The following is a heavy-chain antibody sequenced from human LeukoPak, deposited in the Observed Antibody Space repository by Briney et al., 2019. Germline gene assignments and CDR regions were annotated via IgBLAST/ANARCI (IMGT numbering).Heavy chain of an antibody. CDR3: AKARGWLRINWFDP. CDR2: ISGSGGST. J-gene: IGHJ5*02. CDR1: GFTFSSYA. D-gene: IGHD5-12*01. Sequence: AASLRLSCAASGFTFSSYAMSWVRQAPGKGLEWVSAISGSGGSTYYADSVKGRFTISRDNSKNTLYLQMNSLRAEDTAVYYCAKARGWLRINWFDPWGQGTLVTVSS. V-gene: IGHV3-23*01.